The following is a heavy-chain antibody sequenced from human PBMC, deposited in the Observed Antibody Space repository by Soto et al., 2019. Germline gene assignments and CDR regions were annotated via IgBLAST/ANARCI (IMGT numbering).Heavy chain of an antibody. D-gene: IGHD3-16*02. V-gene: IGHV1-8*01. CDR1: GYTFTSYD. CDR3: ARGLYDYVWGSYRYRDY. J-gene: IGHJ4*02. CDR2: MNPNSGNT. Sequence: ASVKVSCKASGYTFTSYDINWVRQATGQGLEWMGWMNPNSGNTGYAQKFQGRVTMTRNTSISTAYMELSSLRSEDTAVYYCARGLYDYVWGSYRYRDYWGQGTLVTVPQ.